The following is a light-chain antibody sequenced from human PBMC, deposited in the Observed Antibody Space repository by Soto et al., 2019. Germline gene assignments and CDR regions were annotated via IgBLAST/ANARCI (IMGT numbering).Light chain of an antibody. CDR3: QQYYSTTLT. V-gene: IGKV4-1*01. Sequence: DIVMTQSPDSLAVSLVERATINFKSSQSVLYSSSNKNYLAWYQQKPGQPPKLLIYWASTRESGVPDRFSGSGSGTDFTLTIVSLQAEDVAVYYCQQYYSTTLTFGGGTKVEIK. J-gene: IGKJ4*01. CDR1: QSVLYSSSNKNY. CDR2: WAS.